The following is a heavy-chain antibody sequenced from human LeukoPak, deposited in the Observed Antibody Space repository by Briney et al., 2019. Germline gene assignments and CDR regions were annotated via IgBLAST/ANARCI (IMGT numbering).Heavy chain of an antibody. CDR1: GFTFGEYA. CDR3: TRARCGGSCYDFDY. CDR2: IRSKAYGGTT. Sequence: GGSLRLSCTASGFTFGEYAMSWVRQAPGKGLEGVGFIRSKAYGGTTEYAASVKGRFTISRDDSKSIAYLQMNSLKTEDTAVYYCTRARCGGSCYDFDYWGQGTPVTVSS. J-gene: IGHJ4*02. D-gene: IGHD2-15*01. V-gene: IGHV3-49*04.